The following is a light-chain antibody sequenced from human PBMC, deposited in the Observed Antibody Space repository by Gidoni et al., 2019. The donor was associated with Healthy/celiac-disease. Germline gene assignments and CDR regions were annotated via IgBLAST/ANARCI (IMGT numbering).Light chain of an antibody. Sequence: EIVLTQSPGTLSLSPGERATLSCRASQSVSSSYLAGYQQKPGQAPRLLIYGASSRATGIPDRVSGSGYGTDFTLTISRLEPEDFAVYYCQRPGWTFGQGTKVEIK. CDR1: QSVSSSY. CDR2: GAS. J-gene: IGKJ1*01. CDR3: QRPGWT. V-gene: IGKV3-20*01.